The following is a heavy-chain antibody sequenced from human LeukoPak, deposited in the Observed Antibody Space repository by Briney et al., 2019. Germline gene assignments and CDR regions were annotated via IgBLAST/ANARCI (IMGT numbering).Heavy chain of an antibody. J-gene: IGHJ6*02. CDR3: ARVDILTGLYYGMDV. Sequence: GASVKVSCKASGYTFTSYGISWVRQAPGQGLEWMGWINPNSGGTNYAQKFQGWVTMTRDTSISTAYMELSRLRSDDTAVYYCARVDILTGLYYGMDVWGQGTTVTVSS. D-gene: IGHD3-9*01. V-gene: IGHV1-2*04. CDR1: GYTFTSYG. CDR2: INPNSGGT.